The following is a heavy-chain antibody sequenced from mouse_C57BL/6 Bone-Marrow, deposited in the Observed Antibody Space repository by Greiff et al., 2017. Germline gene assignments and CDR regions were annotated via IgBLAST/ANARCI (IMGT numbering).Heavy chain of an antibody. D-gene: IGHD1-1*01. CDR2: IYPGSGST. CDR3: AREGYYGPEAY. V-gene: IGHV1-55*01. Sequence: QVHVKQPGAELVKPGASVKMSCKASGYTFTSYWITWVKQRPGQGLEWIGDIYPGSGSTNYNEKFKSKATLTVDTSSSTAYMQLSSLTSEDSAVYYCAREGYYGPEAYGGQGTLVTVSA. CDR1: GYTFTSYW. J-gene: IGHJ3*01.